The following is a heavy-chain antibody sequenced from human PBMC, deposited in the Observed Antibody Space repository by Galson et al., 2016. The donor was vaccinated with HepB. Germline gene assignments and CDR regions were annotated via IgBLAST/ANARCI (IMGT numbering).Heavy chain of an antibody. CDR2: LTWNGGII. J-gene: IGHJ4*02. CDR1: GFIFGDYA. D-gene: IGHD6-19*01. CDR3: AKGIGSGWSDY. V-gene: IGHV3-9*01. Sequence: SLRLSCAASGFIFGDYAMSWARQSPGKGLEWVSGLTWNGGIIGYADSVKGRFTISRDNARNFLFLQMNNLRSEDTALYYCAKGIGSGWSDYWGPGTLVSVSS.